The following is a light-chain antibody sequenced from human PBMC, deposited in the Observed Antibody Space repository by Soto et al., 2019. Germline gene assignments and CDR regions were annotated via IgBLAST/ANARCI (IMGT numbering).Light chain of an antibody. CDR2: GAS. CDR1: QSINSRS. CDR3: QQRSNWPRT. Sequence: DIVLTQSPGTLSLSPGERATLSCGASQSINSRSLAWYQQKPGQAPRLLIYGASNRATGIPDRFSGSGSGTDFTLTISSLEPEDFAVYYCQQRSNWPRTFGQGTKVDIK. V-gene: IGKV3D-20*02. J-gene: IGKJ1*01.